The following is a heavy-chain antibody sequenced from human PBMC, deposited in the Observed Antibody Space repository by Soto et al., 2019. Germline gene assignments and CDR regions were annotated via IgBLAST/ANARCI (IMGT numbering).Heavy chain of an antibody. Sequence: PETLSLTCTVSGGSMSSNYWTWIRQSPGKGLEWIGYIYYTGSTKYNPSLKSRVTISLDTSKNQFSLRLTSVTSADTAVYYCARGGSYGDFFDYWGQGAQVTVSS. V-gene: IGHV4-59*01. J-gene: IGHJ4*02. CDR3: ARGGSYGDFFDY. CDR1: GGSMSSNY. D-gene: IGHD4-17*01. CDR2: IYYTGST.